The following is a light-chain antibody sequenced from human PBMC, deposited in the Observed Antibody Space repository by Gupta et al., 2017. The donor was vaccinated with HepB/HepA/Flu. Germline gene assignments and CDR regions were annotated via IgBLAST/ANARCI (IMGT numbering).Light chain of an antibody. Sequence: SELTQDSAMSVALGQTVRITCQGDSLRSYYASWYQQKPGQAPVLVIYGKNNRPSGIPDRFSGSSSGNTASLTITGAQAEDEADYYCNSRDSSGNHWVFGGGTKLTVL. V-gene: IGLV3-19*01. CDR2: GKN. J-gene: IGLJ3*02. CDR3: NSRDSSGNHWV. CDR1: SLRSYY.